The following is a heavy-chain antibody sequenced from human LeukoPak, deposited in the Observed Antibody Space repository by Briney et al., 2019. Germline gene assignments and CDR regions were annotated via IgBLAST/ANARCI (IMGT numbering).Heavy chain of an antibody. V-gene: IGHV4-59*12. Sequence: PSETLSFTCTVSGGSISSYYWSWIRQPPGKGLEWIGYIYYSGSTNYNPSLKSRVTISVDRSKNQFSLKLSSVTAADTAVYYCARDHLGYFDLWGRGTLVTVSS. CDR3: ARDHLGYFDL. CDR1: GGSISSYY. J-gene: IGHJ2*01. CDR2: IYYSGST.